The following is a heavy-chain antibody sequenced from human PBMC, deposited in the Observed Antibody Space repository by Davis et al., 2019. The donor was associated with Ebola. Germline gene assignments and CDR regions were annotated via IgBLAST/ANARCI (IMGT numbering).Heavy chain of an antibody. V-gene: IGHV3-21*01. CDR2: ISSSSSYI. Sequence: GGSLRLSCAASGFTFSSYSMNWVRQAPGKGLEWVSSISSSSSYIYYADSVKGRFTISRDNAKNSLYLQMNSLRAEDTAVYYCARESKYYDFWSGPFDPWGQGTLVTVSS. CDR1: GFTFSSYS. J-gene: IGHJ5*02. D-gene: IGHD3-3*01. CDR3: ARESKYYDFWSGPFDP.